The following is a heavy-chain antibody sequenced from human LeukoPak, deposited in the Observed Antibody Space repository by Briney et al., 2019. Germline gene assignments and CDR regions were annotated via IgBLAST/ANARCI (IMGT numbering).Heavy chain of an antibody. J-gene: IGHJ4*02. Sequence: SETLSLTCVVSGGSISSSNWWSWVRQPPGKGLEWIGEIYHSGSTNYNPSLESRVSISQDKSKNQFSLRVTSVTAADTAVYYCARDLRRVGATKYFDSWGQGTLVTVSS. D-gene: IGHD1-26*01. CDR2: IYHSGST. V-gene: IGHV4-4*02. CDR3: ARDLRRVGATKYFDS. CDR1: GGSISSSNW.